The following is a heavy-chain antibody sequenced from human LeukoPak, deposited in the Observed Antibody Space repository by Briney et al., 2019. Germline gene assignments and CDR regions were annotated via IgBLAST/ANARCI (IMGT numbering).Heavy chain of an antibody. V-gene: IGHV3-48*03. CDR3: ARARTGFDI. Sequence: VGSLRLSCAASGFTFSIYEMNWVRQAPRKGLGWVSYISRTGSSIYYAASVKGRFRISRDNAKNSLYLQMKSLRAEETALYYCARARTGFDIWGQGTMVTVSS. CDR1: GFTFSIYE. CDR2: ISRTGSSI. J-gene: IGHJ3*02.